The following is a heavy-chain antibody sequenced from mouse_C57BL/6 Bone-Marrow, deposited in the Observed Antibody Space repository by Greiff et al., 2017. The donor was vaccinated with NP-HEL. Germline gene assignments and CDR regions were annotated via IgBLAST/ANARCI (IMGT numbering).Heavy chain of an antibody. Sequence: QVQLKQPGAELVKPGASVKLSCKASGYTFTSYWMHWVKQRPGQGLEWIGMIHPNSGSTNYNEKFKSKATLTVDKSSSTAYMQLSSLTSEDSAVYYCARYYGSFAMDYWGQGTSVTVSS. CDR2: IHPNSGST. CDR1: GYTFTSYW. CDR3: ARYYGSFAMDY. D-gene: IGHD1-1*01. J-gene: IGHJ4*01. V-gene: IGHV1-64*01.